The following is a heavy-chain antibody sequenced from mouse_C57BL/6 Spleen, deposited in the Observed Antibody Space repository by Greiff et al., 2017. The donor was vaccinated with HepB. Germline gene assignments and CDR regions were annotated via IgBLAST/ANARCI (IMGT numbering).Heavy chain of an antibody. V-gene: IGHV1-47*01. CDR3: ARTHYDYDGEGYYFDY. CDR2: FHPYNDDT. CDR1: GYTFTTYP. Sequence: QVQLKQSGAELVKPGASVKMSCKASGYTFTTYPIEWMKQNHGKSLEWIGNFHPYNDDTKYNEKFKGKATLTVEKSSSTVYLELSRLTSDDSAVYYCARTHYDYDGEGYYFDYWGQGTTLTVSS. J-gene: IGHJ2*01. D-gene: IGHD2-4*01.